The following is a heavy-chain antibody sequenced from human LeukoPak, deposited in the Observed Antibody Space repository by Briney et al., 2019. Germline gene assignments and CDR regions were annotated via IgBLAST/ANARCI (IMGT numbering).Heavy chain of an antibody. D-gene: IGHD1-14*01. Sequence: GGALRLSCAASGFTVITNDMTWVRQAPGKGLEWVSVLYSDGNTKYADSVQGRFTISRDNSKNTLYLEMNSLSPDDTAVYYCARGVEPLAANTLAYWGQGTLVTVSS. CDR3: ARGVEPLAANTLAY. J-gene: IGHJ4*02. CDR1: GFTVITND. V-gene: IGHV3-53*01. CDR2: LYSDGNT.